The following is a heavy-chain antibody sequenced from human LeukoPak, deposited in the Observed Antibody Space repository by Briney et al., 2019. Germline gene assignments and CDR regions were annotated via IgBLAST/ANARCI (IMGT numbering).Heavy chain of an antibody. CDR3: ARGREMATTIEDWFDP. J-gene: IGHJ5*02. CDR1: GYTFTGYY. D-gene: IGHD5-24*01. V-gene: IGHV1-2*02. CDR2: INPNSGGT. Sequence: GASVKVSCRASGYTFTGYYMHWVRQAPGQGLEWMGWINPNSGGTNYAQKFQGRVTMTRDTSISTAYMELRSLRSDDTAVYYCARGREMATTIEDWFDPWGQGTLVTVSS.